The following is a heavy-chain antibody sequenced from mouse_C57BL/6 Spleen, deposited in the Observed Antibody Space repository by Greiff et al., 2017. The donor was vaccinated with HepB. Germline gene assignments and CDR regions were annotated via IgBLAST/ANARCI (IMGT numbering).Heavy chain of an antibody. Sequence: VQGVESGPGLVQPSQCLSITCTVSGFSLTSYGVHWVRQSPGKGLEWLGVIWSGGSTDNNAAFLSRLSISKDNSKSQVFFKMNSLQADDTAIYYCASHYGSSYGFAYWGQGTMVTVSA. CDR2: IWSGGST. V-gene: IGHV2-2*01. CDR3: ASHYGSSYGFAY. D-gene: IGHD1-1*01. CDR1: GFSLTSYG. J-gene: IGHJ3*01.